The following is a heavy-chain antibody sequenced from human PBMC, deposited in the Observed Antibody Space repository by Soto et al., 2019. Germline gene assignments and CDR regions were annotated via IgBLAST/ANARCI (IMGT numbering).Heavy chain of an antibody. CDR1: GGSVNNGNYY. Sequence: QVQLQESGPGLVKPSETLTLTCTVSGGSVNNGNYYWSWIRQPPGKGLEWIGHIYYSGSTNYNPSLESRVIISIDTSKKQFPLKLSSVTAADTAVYFCVRDPGVGLAARWFDPWGQGALVTVSS. CDR2: IYYSGST. CDR3: VRDPGVGLAARWFDP. V-gene: IGHV4-61*01. D-gene: IGHD2-15*01. J-gene: IGHJ5*02.